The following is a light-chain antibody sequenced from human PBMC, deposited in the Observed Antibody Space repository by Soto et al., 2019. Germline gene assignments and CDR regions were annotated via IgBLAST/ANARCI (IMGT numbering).Light chain of an antibody. CDR2: EVS. CDR3: SSYAGSNKVL. J-gene: IGLJ2*01. CDR1: SSDVGGYSY. Sequence: QSVLTQPPSASGSPGQSVTISCTGASSDVGGYSYVSWYQQHPGKAPKLMIYEVSKRPSGVPDRFSGSKSCNTASLTVSGLQAEEEADYYCSSYAGSNKVLFGGGTKLTVL. V-gene: IGLV2-8*01.